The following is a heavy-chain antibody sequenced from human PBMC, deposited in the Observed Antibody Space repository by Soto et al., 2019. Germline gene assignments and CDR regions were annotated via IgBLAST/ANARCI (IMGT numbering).Heavy chain of an antibody. Sequence: GGSLRLSCAASGFTFSSYAMSWVRQAPGKGLEWVSAISGSGGSTYYADSVKGRFTISRDNSKNTLYLQMNSLRAEDTAVYYCAKDRHPLLVDIVVVPAAIDYWGQGTLVTVSS. J-gene: IGHJ4*02. D-gene: IGHD2-2*01. CDR2: ISGSGGST. CDR3: AKDRHPLLVDIVVVPAAIDY. CDR1: GFTFSSYA. V-gene: IGHV3-23*01.